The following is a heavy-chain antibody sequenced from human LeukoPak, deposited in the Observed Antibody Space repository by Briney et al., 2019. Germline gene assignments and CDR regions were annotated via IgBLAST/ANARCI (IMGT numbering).Heavy chain of an antibody. V-gene: IGHV5-51*01. J-gene: IGHJ4*02. D-gene: IGHD3-10*01. Sequence: GESLKISCKGSGYSFTSYWIGWVRQMPGKGLEWMGIIYPGDSDTRYSPSFQGQVTISADKFISTAYLQWSSLQASDTAMYYCARREGYYYGSGSYFVFDYWGQGTLVTVSS. CDR2: IYPGDSDT. CDR1: GYSFTSYW. CDR3: ARREGYYYGSGSYFVFDY.